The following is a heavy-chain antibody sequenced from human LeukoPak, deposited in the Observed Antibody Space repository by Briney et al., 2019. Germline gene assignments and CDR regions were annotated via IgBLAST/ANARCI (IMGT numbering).Heavy chain of an antibody. J-gene: IGHJ4*02. CDR2: IKPNSGDT. CDR3: ARGSLVGTSFDYFDY. CDR1: GYTFTGYY. V-gene: IGHV1-2*02. D-gene: IGHD1-26*01. Sequence: ASVKVSCKASGYTFTGYYIHWVRQAPGQGLEWMGWIKPNSGDTNYAQKFQGRVTMTRDTSISTAYMELSRLRSDDTAVYYCARGSLVGTSFDYFDYWGQGTLVTVSS.